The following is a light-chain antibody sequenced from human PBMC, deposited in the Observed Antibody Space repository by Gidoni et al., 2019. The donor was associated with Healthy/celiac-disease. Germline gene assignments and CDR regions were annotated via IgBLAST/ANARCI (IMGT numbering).Light chain of an antibody. Sequence: QSALTQPASVSGSPGQSITISSTGTSSDVGDYNYVSWYQQHPGNAPKHMIYDVSNRPSGVSDRFSGSKSGNTASLTISGLQAEDEADYYCSSYTSSSAWVFGGGNKLTVL. CDR2: DVS. J-gene: IGLJ3*02. CDR1: SSDVGDYNY. V-gene: IGLV2-14*03. CDR3: SSYTSSSAWV.